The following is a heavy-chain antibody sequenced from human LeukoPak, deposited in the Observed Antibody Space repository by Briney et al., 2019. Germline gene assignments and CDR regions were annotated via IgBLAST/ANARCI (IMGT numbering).Heavy chain of an antibody. D-gene: IGHD3-9*01. CDR1: GFILSNYW. CDR3: ARGAGLRYGSDY. J-gene: IGHJ4*02. CDR2: IKSDGSEI. Sequence: GGSLRLSCAASGFILSNYWMSCVRQDPGKGLEWVTHIKSDGSEINYVDSVKGRFTISRDNAKNSLYLQMNSLRAEDTAVYYCARGAGLRYGSDYWGQGTLVTVFS. V-gene: IGHV3-7*03.